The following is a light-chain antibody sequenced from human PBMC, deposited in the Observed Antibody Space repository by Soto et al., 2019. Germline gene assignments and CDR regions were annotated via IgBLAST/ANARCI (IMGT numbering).Light chain of an antibody. V-gene: IGKV3-11*01. CDR3: HHRSTWPLA. CDR1: QSVGIY. J-gene: IGKJ5*01. CDR2: DAS. Sequence: EIVLTQSPATMPLSPGERATLSCRASQSVGIYLGWYQQRPGHAPRRLIYDASKRAAGIPARFSGSGSGTDFAHTINSLEAEDFAVYYCHHRSTWPLAFGQGTQLEIK.